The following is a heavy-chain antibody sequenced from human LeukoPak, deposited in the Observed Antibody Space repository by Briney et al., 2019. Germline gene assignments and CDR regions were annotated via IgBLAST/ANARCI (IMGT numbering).Heavy chain of an antibody. Sequence: GASVKVSCKASGYTFTSYDINWVRQATGQGLEWMGWMNPNSGNTGFAQKFQGRVAMTRNTSISTAYMELSSLRSADTAVCYCARGARGYCSGGSCLYDYWGQGTLVTVSS. CDR3: ARGARGYCSGGSCLYDY. CDR1: GYTFTSYD. D-gene: IGHD2-15*01. CDR2: MNPNSGNT. V-gene: IGHV1-8*01. J-gene: IGHJ4*02.